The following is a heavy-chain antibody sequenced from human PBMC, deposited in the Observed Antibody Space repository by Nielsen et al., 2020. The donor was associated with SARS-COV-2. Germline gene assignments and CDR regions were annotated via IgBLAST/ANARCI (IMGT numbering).Heavy chain of an antibody. Sequence: GESLKISCAASGITFTDSSMHWVRQASGKGLEWVGRIKTKANNYATAYSESVKDRVTISRDDSKKMVFLQMNSLTSEDTAVYYCARESVTGTDAFDIWGQGTVVTVSS. CDR3: ARESVTGTDAFDI. D-gene: IGHD6-19*01. CDR2: IKTKANNYAT. J-gene: IGHJ3*02. V-gene: IGHV3-73*01. CDR1: GITFTDSS.